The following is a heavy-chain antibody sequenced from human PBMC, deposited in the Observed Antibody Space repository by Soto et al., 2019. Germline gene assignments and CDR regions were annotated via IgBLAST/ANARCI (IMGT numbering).Heavy chain of an antibody. CDR3: AISRPESSFIDY. Sequence: GGSLRLSCAASGFTFSDYYMSWIRQAPGKGLEWVSYISSSGSTIYYADSVKGRFTISRDNAKNSLYLQMNSLRAEDTAVYYCAISRPESSFIDYWGQGTLVTVSS. CDR1: GFTFSDYY. J-gene: IGHJ4*02. CDR2: ISSSGSTI. D-gene: IGHD3-16*02. V-gene: IGHV3-11*01.